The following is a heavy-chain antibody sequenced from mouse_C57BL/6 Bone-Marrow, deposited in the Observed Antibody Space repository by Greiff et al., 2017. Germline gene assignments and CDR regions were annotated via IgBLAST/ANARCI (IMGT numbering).Heavy chain of an antibody. D-gene: IGHD4-1*01. CDR1: GYTFTDYY. V-gene: IGHV1-26*01. CDR3: ARSGPLGRSFDY. J-gene: IGHJ2*01. CDR2: IYPTSGRT. Sequence: EVQLQQSGPELVKPGASVKISCKASGYTFTDYYMNWVKQSHGKSLEWIGDIYPTSGRTNYNEKFKSKAILTVDTSSNTAYMQLSSLTSEDSAVFYCARSGPLGRSFDYWGQGTTLTVSS.